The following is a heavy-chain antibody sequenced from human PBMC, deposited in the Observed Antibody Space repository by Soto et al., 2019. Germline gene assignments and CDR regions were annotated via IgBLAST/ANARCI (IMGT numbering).Heavy chain of an antibody. Sequence: QVQLQESGPGLVKPSGTLSLTCAVSGVSMSGSDWWSWIRQPPEKGLEWIGEIRDTGRTNYNPSLKSRGTMSVDRSKNHLSLHLNSVTAADTAVYYCARHGDYYFDYWGQGTLAIVSS. J-gene: IGHJ4*02. V-gene: IGHV4-4*02. CDR3: ARHGDYYFDY. D-gene: IGHD4-17*01. CDR2: IRDTGRT. CDR1: GVSMSGSDW.